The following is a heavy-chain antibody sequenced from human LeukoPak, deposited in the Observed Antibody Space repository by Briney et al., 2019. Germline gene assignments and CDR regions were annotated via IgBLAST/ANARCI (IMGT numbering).Heavy chain of an antibody. CDR3: ASTFYGDSPPY. D-gene: IGHD4-17*01. CDR2: IYSGGST. V-gene: IGHV3-66*01. J-gene: IGHJ4*02. CDR1: GFTVSSNY. Sequence: PGGSLRLSCAASGFTVSSNYMSWVRQAPGKGLEWVSVIYSGGSTNYSESVKGRFTISRDNSKNTLYLQMTSLRAEDTAVYYCASTFYGDSPPYWGQGTLVTVSS.